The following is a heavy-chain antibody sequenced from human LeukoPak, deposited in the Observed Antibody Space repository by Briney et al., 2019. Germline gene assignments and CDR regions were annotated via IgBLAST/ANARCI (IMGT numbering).Heavy chain of an antibody. Sequence: SETLSLTCAVSGYSISSGYYWGWIRQPPGKGLEWIGSFYHGGSTYYNPSLKSRLTISVDTSKNQFSLKLSSVTAADTAVYYCARHNRPLFDYWGQGTLVTVSS. CDR2: FYHGGST. J-gene: IGHJ4*02. CDR3: ARHNRPLFDY. CDR1: GYSISSGYY. V-gene: IGHV4-38-2*01. D-gene: IGHD1-1*01.